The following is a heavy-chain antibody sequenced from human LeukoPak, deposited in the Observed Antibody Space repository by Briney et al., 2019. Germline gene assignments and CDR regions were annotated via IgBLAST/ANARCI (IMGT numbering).Heavy chain of an antibody. CDR2: IYYSGST. Sequence: PSETLPLTCTVSGGSISSSSYSWGWIRQPPGKGLEWIGSIYYSGSTYYNPSLKSRVTISVDTSKNQFSLKLSSVTAADTAVYXXXXXXXWGLLPSYYYYYGMDVWGQGTTVTVSS. CDR3: XXXXXWGLLPSYYYYYGMDV. V-gene: IGHV4-39*01. J-gene: IGHJ6*02. CDR1: GGSISSSSYS. D-gene: IGHD1-26*01.